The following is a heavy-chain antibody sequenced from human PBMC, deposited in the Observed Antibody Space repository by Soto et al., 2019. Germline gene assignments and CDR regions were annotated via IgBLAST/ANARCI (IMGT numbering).Heavy chain of an antibody. V-gene: IGHV4-4*02. D-gene: IGHD3-3*01. Sequence: SETLSLTCAVSSGSISSSNWWSWVRQPPGKGLEWIGEIYHSGSTNYNPSLKSRVTISVDKSKNQFSLKLSSVTAADTAVYYCARVAQYYDFWSGYYTSDGYYYYYMDVWGKGNTVTVSS. CDR1: SGSISSSNW. CDR2: IYHSGST. CDR3: ARVAQYYDFWSGYYTSDGYYYYYMDV. J-gene: IGHJ6*03.